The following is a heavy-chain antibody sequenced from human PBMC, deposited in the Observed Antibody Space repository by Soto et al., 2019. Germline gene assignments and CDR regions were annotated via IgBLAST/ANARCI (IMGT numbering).Heavy chain of an antibody. D-gene: IGHD1-20*01. CDR3: ARDITGTTDGWFDP. CDR1: GYTFTSYD. Sequence: ASVKVSRKASGYTFTSYDINWVRQATGQGLEWMGWMNPNSGNTGYAQKFQGRVTMTRNTSISTAYMELSSLRSEDTAVYYCARDITGTTDGWFDPWGQGTLVTVSS. CDR2: MNPNSGNT. V-gene: IGHV1-8*01. J-gene: IGHJ5*02.